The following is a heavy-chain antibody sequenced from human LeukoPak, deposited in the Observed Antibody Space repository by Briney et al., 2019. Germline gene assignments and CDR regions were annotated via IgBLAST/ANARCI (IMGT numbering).Heavy chain of an antibody. CDR1: GYSITSGGFS. D-gene: IGHD3-16*02. V-gene: IGHV4-30-2*03. J-gene: IGHJ4*02. CDR3: AGHYDYVWGSYPKEDDY. Sequence: PSETLSLTCTVSGYSITSGGFSWNWIRQPPGKGLEWIGCIYDRGPAYYNPSLKSRVTISVDTSKNQFSLKLSSVTAADTAVYYCAGHYDYVWGSYPKEDDYWGQGTLVTVSS. CDR2: IYDRGPA.